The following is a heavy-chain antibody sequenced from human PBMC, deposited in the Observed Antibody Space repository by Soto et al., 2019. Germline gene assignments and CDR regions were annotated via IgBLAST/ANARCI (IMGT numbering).Heavy chain of an antibody. V-gene: IGHV3-23*01. CDR1: GFTFSSYA. J-gene: IGHJ3*01. Sequence: PGGSLRLSCAASGFTFSSYAMSWVRQAPGKGLEWVSAISGSGGSTYYADSVKGRFTISRDNSKNTLYLQMNSLRAEDTAVYYCAKGGEYYDFWSGSYAFDLWGQGTMVTVSS. D-gene: IGHD3-3*01. CDR2: ISGSGGST. CDR3: AKGGEYYDFWSGSYAFDL.